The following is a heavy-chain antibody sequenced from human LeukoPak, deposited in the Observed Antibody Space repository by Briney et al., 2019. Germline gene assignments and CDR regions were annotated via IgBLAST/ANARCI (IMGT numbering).Heavy chain of an antibody. CDR1: GFTFSSYA. CDR3: AKDRSCTNDICHGDFDY. D-gene: IGHD2-8*01. CDR2: ISGSGGST. J-gene: IGHJ4*02. V-gene: IGHV3-23*01. Sequence: GGSLRLSCAASGFTFSSYAVSWVRQTPGKGLEWVSSISGSGGSTYSADSVKGRFTISRDNSKNTLYLQMNSLRAEDTALYYCAKDRSCTNDICHGDFDYWGQGTLVTVSS.